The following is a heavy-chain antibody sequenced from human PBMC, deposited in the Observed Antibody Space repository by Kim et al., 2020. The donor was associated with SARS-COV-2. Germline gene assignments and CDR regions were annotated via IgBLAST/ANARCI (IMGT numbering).Heavy chain of an antibody. V-gene: IGHV4-34*01. Sequence: SETLSLTCAVYGGSFSDYYWTWIRQPPGKGLEWIGEINHSGYTSYNPSLMSRVTISVDTSNNQFSLQLSSVTAADAAVYYCARGVRSFSMIVVVITAQTYYFDSWRQGPLVTVSS. J-gene: IGHJ4*02. CDR3: ARGVRSFSMIVVVITAQTYYFDS. CDR1: GGSFSDYY. D-gene: IGHD3-22*01. CDR2: INHSGYT.